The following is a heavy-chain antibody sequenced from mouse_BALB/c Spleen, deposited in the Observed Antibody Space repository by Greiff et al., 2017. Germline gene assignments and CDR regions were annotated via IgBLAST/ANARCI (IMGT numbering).Heavy chain of an antibody. CDR3: ARPSELGNFDY. J-gene: IGHJ2*01. CDR2: ISSGSSTI. V-gene: IGHV5-17*02. CDR1: GFTFSSFG. Sequence: EVKLVESGGGLVQPGGSRKLSCAASGFTFSSFGMHWVRQAPEKGLEWVVYISSGSSTIYYADTVKGRFTISRDNPKNTLFLQMTSLRSEDTAMYYCARPSELGNFDYWGQGTTLTVSS. D-gene: IGHD4-1*01.